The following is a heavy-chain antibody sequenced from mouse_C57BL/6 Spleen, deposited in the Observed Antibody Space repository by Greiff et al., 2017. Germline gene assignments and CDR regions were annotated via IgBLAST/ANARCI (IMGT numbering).Heavy chain of an antibody. V-gene: IGHV5-6*02. CDR3: ARQHFPYYYDMDY. CDR2: ISSGGSYT. Sequence: EVKLVESGGDLVKPGGSLKLSCAASGFTFSSYGMSWVRQTPNKRLEWVATISSGGSYTYYPDSVKGRFTISRDNAKNTLYLQMSSLKSEDTAMYYCARQHFPYYYDMDYWGQGTSVTVSS. CDR1: GFTFSSYG. J-gene: IGHJ4*01.